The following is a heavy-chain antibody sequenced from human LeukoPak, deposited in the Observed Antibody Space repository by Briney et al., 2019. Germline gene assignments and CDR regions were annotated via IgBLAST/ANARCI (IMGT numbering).Heavy chain of an antibody. CDR2: ISRSGSTI. J-gene: IGHJ5*02. CDR3: ARDLQPGDTADAGNWFDP. Sequence: PGGSLRLSCAASGFTFSDYYMTWIRQAPGKGLEWVSYISRSGSTIYYADSVKGRFTISRDSAKNSLYLQMDSLRAEDTAVYYCARDLQPGDTADAGNWFDPWGQGTLVTVSS. CDR1: GFTFSDYY. V-gene: IGHV3-11*01. D-gene: IGHD5-18*01.